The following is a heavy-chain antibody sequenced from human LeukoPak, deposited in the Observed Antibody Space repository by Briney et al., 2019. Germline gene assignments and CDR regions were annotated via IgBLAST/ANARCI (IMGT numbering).Heavy chain of an antibody. D-gene: IGHD2-15*01. V-gene: IGHV3-53*01. J-gene: IGHJ6*02. CDR1: GFTVSSNY. Sequence: GGSLRLSCAASGFTVSSNYTSWVRQAPGKGLEWVSVIYSGGSTYYADSVKGRFTISRDNSKNTLYLQMNSLRAEDTAVYYCAREGGGYCSGGSCYAYYYYGMDVWGQGTTVTVSS. CDR2: IYSGGST. CDR3: AREGGGYCSGGSCYAYYYYGMDV.